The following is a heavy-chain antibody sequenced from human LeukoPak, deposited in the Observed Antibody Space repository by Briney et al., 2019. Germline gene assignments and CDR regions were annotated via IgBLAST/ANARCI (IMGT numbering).Heavy chain of an antibody. CDR3: AKLLHYGEDY. CDR1: GFTFSSYG. J-gene: IGHJ4*02. V-gene: IGHV3-30*18. CDR2: ISYDGSNK. D-gene: IGHD4-17*01. Sequence: GGSLRLSCAASGFTFSSYGMHWVRQAPGKGLEWVAVISYDGSNKYYADSVKGRFTISRDNSKNTLYLQMNSLRAEDTAVYCCAKLLHYGEDYWGQGTLVTVSS.